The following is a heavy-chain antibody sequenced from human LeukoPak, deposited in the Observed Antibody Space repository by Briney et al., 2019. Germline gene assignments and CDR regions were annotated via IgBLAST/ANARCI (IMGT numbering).Heavy chain of an antibody. V-gene: IGHV3-21*01. CDR3: ATEFTTPDWFDP. CDR1: GFTFSSYS. CDR2: ISSSSSYI. D-gene: IGHD1-14*01. Sequence: GGSLRLSCAASGFTFSSYSMNWVRQAPGKGLEWVSSISSSSSYIYYADSVKGRFTISRGNAKNSLYLQMNSLRAEDTAVYYCATEFTTPDWFDPWGQGTLVTVSS. J-gene: IGHJ5*02.